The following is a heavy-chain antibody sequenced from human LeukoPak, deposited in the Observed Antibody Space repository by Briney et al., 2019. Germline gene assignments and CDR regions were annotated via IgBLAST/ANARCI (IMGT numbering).Heavy chain of an antibody. Sequence: GGSLRLSCAASGFTFSSYWMSWVRQAPGKGLEWVANIKQDGSEKYYVDSVKGRFTISRDNAKNSLYLQMNSLRAEDTAVYYCARDGVGYCSGGSCYGVDYWGQGTLVTVSS. CDR3: ARDGVGYCSGGSCYGVDY. CDR2: IKQDGSEK. V-gene: IGHV3-7*01. D-gene: IGHD2-15*01. J-gene: IGHJ4*02. CDR1: GFTFSSYW.